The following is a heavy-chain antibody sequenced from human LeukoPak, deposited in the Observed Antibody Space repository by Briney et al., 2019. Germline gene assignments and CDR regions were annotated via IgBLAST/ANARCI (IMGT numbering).Heavy chain of an antibody. J-gene: IGHJ4*02. D-gene: IGHD6-19*01. CDR2: IYYSGST. CDR1: GGSISSSSYY. CDR3: ARESSSGWYFDY. V-gene: IGHV4-39*07. Sequence: PSETLSLTCTVSGGSISSSSYYWGWIRQPPGKGLEWIGSIYYSGSTNYNPSLKSRVTMSVDTSKNQFSLKLSSVTAADTAVYYCARESSSGWYFDYWGQGTLVTVSS.